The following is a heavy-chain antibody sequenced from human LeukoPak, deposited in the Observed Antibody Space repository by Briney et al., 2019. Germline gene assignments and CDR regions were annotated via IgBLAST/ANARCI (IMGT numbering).Heavy chain of an antibody. D-gene: IGHD3-22*01. V-gene: IGHV3-21*01. CDR2: ISSSSSYI. J-gene: IGHJ3*02. CDR1: GFTFSSYS. Sequence: GGSLRLSCAASGFTFSSYSMNWVRQAPGKGLEWVSSISSSSSYIYYADSVKGRFTISRDNAKNSLYLQMNSLRAEDTAVYYCATPSLDYYDSSGNDAFDIWGQGTMVTASS. CDR3: ATPSLDYYDSSGNDAFDI.